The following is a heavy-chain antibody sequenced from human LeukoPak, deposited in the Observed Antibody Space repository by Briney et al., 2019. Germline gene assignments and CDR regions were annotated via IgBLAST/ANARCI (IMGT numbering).Heavy chain of an antibody. CDR3: AREGDTAVDTNWFDP. CDR1: GGTFSRYA. CDR2: INPNNGVT. J-gene: IGHJ5*02. D-gene: IGHD5-18*01. V-gene: IGHV1-2*02. Sequence: ASVNVSCKASGGTFSRYAISWVRQAPGQGPEWMGWINPNNGVTKYAQKFQTRVTMTRDTSISTAYMELSRLTSDDTAVYYCAREGDTAVDTNWFDPWGQGTLVAVSS.